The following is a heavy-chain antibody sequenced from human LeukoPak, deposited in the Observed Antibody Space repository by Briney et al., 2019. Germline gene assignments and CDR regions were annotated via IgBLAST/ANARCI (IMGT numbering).Heavy chain of an antibody. CDR1: GYTFTGYY. V-gene: IGHV1-2*02. D-gene: IGHD6-13*01. CDR2: INPNSGGT. CDR3: ARLRGSSSWDDY. Sequence: ASVKVSCKASGYTFTGYYMHWVRQAPGQGLEWMGWINPNSGGTNYAQKFQGRVTMTRDTSISTAYMELSRLRSDDTAVYYCARLRGSSSWDDYWGQGTLVTVSS. J-gene: IGHJ4*02.